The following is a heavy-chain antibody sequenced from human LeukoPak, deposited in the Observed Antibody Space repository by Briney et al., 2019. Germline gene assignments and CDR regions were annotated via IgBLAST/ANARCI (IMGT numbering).Heavy chain of an antibody. CDR3: ARQPSYYDHSAYFDY. J-gene: IGHJ4*02. D-gene: IGHD3-22*01. V-gene: IGHV5-51*01. Sequence: GESLKISCKGSGYTFTSYWIAWVRQMPGRGLEWMGIIYPGDSDARYSPSFQGQVTISSDKSIGTAYLQWNSLKASDTAMYYCARQPSYYDHSAYFDYWGQGTLVTVAS. CDR1: GYTFTSYW. CDR2: IYPGDSDA.